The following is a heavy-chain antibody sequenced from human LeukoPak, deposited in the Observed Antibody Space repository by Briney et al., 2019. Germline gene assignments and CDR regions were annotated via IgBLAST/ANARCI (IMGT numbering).Heavy chain of an antibody. Sequence: SETLSLTCAVYGGSFSGYYWSWIRQPAGKGLEWIGRIYTSGSTNYNPSLKSRVTMSVDTSKNQFSLKLSSVTAADTAVYYCARDSAPYDSSGYYRFDYWGQGTLVTVSS. J-gene: IGHJ4*02. V-gene: IGHV4-4*07. CDR1: GGSFSGYY. D-gene: IGHD3-22*01. CDR3: ARDSAPYDSSGYYRFDY. CDR2: IYTSGST.